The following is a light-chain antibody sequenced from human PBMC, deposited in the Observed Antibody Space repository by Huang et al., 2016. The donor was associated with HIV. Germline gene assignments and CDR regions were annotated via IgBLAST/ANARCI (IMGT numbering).Light chain of an antibody. CDR3: QQSYSTPLSMT. CDR1: QSIHNY. J-gene: IGKJ3*01. CDR2: GAS. Sequence: DIQMTQSPSSLSASVGDRVTITCRASQSIHNYLNWYQQKPGKAPKLLIYGASSLQSGVPSRFSGSGSGTDFTLTISSLQPEDFATYYCQQSYSTPLSMTFGHGTTVDIK. V-gene: IGKV1-39*01.